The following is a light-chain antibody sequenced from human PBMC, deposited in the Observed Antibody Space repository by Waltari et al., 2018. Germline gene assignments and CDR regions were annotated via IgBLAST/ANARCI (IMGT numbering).Light chain of an antibody. CDR2: GAS. CDR1: HNINIY. J-gene: IGKJ3*01. Sequence: DIQMTQSPSSLSASVGDTVTITCRASHNINIYLNWYQQKPGRAPKLLIHGASSLHTGVPSRFRGSGSGTDFTLTISSLQPEDFATYYCQQGYSTRFTFGPGTIVDMK. CDR3: QQGYSTRFT. V-gene: IGKV1-39*01.